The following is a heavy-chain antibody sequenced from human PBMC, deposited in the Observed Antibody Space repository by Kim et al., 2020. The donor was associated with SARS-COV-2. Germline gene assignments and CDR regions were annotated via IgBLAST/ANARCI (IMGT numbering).Heavy chain of an antibody. CDR3: AKRRLSSSGNYYFDY. Sequence: GGSLRLSCAASGFTFSTSAMSWVRQAPGKGLEWVSAISTSGANTYYADSVKGRFTISRDNSKNTLYLQMNSLRAEDTAAYYCAKRRLSSSGNYYFDYWG. J-gene: IGHJ4*01. CDR1: GFTFSTSA. D-gene: IGHD3-22*01. V-gene: IGHV3-23*01. CDR2: ISTSGANT.